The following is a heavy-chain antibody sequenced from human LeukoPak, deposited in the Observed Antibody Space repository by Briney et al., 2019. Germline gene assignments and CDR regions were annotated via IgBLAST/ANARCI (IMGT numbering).Heavy chain of an antibody. V-gene: IGHV1-69*13. J-gene: IGHJ4*02. D-gene: IGHD3-16*02. CDR2: IIPIFGTA. Sequence: SVKVSCKASGGTFSNYAISWVRQAPGQGLEWMGGIIPIFGTANYAQKFQGRVTITADESTSTAYMELSSLRSEDTAVYYCARGVDDYVWGSYRAPHFDYWGQGTLVTVSS. CDR3: ARGVDDYVWGSYRAPHFDY. CDR1: GGTFSNYA.